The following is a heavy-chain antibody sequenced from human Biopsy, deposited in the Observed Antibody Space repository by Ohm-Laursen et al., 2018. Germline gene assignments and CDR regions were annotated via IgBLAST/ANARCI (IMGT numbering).Heavy chain of an antibody. V-gene: IGHV1-2*02. J-gene: IGHJ4*02. CDR1: GYIFTTSG. D-gene: IGHD3-9*01. Sequence: SSVKVSCKASGYIFTTSGISWVRQAPGQGLEWMGWINPKSGGTHYLEKFRGRVTMTRDTSISTAYMEVSSLRSDDTAVYYCAIDGNDFLTDYLKIDQWGQGTLVTVSS. CDR2: INPKSGGT. CDR3: AIDGNDFLTDYLKIDQ.